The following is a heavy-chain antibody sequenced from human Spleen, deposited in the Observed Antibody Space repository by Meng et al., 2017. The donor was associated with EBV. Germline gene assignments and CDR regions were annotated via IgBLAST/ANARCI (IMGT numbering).Heavy chain of an antibody. J-gene: IGHJ4*02. V-gene: IGHV4-30-4*01. Sequence: QQASGPGLVKPSPTLSPTGPVSGDSINSGGYYWSSIRQPPGQGLEWIGYIYYSGTTYYNPSLKRRVTISVDTSKNQFSLKLSSVTAADTAVYYCAKFALYGYYYFEYWGQGTLVTVSS. D-gene: IGHD3-16*02. CDR1: GDSINSGGYY. CDR2: IYYSGTT. CDR3: AKFALYGYYYFEY.